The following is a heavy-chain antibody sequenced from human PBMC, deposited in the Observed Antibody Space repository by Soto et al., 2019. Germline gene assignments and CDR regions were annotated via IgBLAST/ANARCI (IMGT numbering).Heavy chain of an antibody. CDR1: GYTFTSYA. CDR2: INAGNGNT. Sequence: ASVKVSCKASGYTFTSYAMHWVRQAPGQRLEWMGWINAGNGNTKYSQKFQGRVTITRDTSASTAYMELSSLRSEDTAVYYCARDLAATKIFPLFDPWGQGTLVTV. V-gene: IGHV1-3*01. D-gene: IGHD6-25*01. CDR3: ARDLAATKIFPLFDP. J-gene: IGHJ5*02.